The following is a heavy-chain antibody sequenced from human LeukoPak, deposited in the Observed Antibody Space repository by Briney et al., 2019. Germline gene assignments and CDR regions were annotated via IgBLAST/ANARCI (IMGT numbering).Heavy chain of an antibody. J-gene: IGHJ4*02. CDR1: GGSFSGYY. CDR3: ARERENYYDSSGLRAYFDY. D-gene: IGHD3-22*01. CDR2: IYYSGST. V-gene: IGHV4-31*11. Sequence: SETLSLTCAVYGGSFSGYYWSWIRQHPGKGLEWIGYIYYSGSTYYNPSLKSRVTISVDTSKNQFSLKLSSVTAADTAVYYCARERENYYDSSGLRAYFDYWGQGTLVTVSS.